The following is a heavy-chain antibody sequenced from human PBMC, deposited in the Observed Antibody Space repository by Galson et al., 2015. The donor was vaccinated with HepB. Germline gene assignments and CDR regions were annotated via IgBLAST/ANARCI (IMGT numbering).Heavy chain of an antibody. Sequence: SLRLSCAASGFTFSSYNMNWVRQAPGKGLEWVASISSSSDYTYYADSLRGRFTISRDNAKNSLYLHTNSLRPEDTAVYYCVRDPPLGTPFDHWGQGTLVTVSS. CDR2: ISSSSDYT. CDR3: VRDPPLGTPFDH. V-gene: IGHV3-21*01. CDR1: GFTFSSYN. J-gene: IGHJ4*02. D-gene: IGHD7-27*01.